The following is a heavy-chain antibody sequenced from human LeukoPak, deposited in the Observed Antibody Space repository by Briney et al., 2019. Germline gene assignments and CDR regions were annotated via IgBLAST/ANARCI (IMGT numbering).Heavy chain of an antibody. D-gene: IGHD5-24*01. CDR1: GGSISSYF. CDR2: VYYSGAT. V-gene: IGHV4-59*01. CDR3: ARDFYLDGYPYFDY. Sequence: TSETLSLTCTVSGGSISSYFWSWIRQPPGKGLEWFGYVYYSGATNYNPYLKSRVTISVDTSKNQFSLKLSSVTAADTAVYFCARDFYLDGYPYFDYWGQGTLVTVSS. J-gene: IGHJ4*02.